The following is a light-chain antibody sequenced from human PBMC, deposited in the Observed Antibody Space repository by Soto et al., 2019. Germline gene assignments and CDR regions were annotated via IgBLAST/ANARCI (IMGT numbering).Light chain of an antibody. J-gene: IGKJ2*01. Sequence: DIQMTQSPSSVSASVGDRVTIACRASQGISGWLAWYQQKPGKAPKLLIYAASRWQSGVPSRFSGSGSGTDFTLTITRLQPEDFATYYCQQANSFPYTFGQGTKLEIK. CDR3: QQANSFPYT. CDR2: AAS. V-gene: IGKV1-12*01. CDR1: QGISGW.